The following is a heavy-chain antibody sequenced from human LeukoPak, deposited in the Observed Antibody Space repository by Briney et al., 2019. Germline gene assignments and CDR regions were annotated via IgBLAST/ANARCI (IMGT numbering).Heavy chain of an antibody. Sequence: ASVKVSCKASGYTFTSYGISWVRQAPGQGLEWMGWISAYNGNTNYAQKLQGRVTMTTDTSTSTAYMELRSLRSDDTAVYYCARVGYSSSWYLMGVVGDPNWFDPWGQGTLVTVSS. J-gene: IGHJ5*02. V-gene: IGHV1-18*01. D-gene: IGHD6-13*01. CDR1: GYTFTSYG. CDR3: ARVGYSSSWYLMGVVGDPNWFDP. CDR2: ISAYNGNT.